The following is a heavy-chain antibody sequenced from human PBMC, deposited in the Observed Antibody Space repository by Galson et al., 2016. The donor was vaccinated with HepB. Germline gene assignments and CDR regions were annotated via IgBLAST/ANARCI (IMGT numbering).Heavy chain of an antibody. CDR2: IYFSGST. J-gene: IGHJ4*02. D-gene: IGHD3-10*01. CDR3: ARLGDGEGVGLDY. Sequence: TLSLTCTVSGGSTSSTSYYWGWIRQPPGKGLEWIGSIYFSGSTCFNPSLKSRVTISVDTSKNQFSLKLSSVTATDTAVYYCARLGDGEGVGLDYWGQGTLVTVSS. CDR1: GGSTSSTSYY. V-gene: IGHV4-39*01.